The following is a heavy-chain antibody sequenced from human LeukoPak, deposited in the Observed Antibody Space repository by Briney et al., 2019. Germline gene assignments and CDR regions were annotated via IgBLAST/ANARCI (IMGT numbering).Heavy chain of an antibody. Sequence: KASETLSLTCAVSGYSISSGYYWAWIRQPPGKGLEWIGSIYHSGSTYYNPSLKSRVTISADTSKNQFSLKLSSVTAADTAVYYCAKLPPVGPGLDDYWGQGTLVTVSS. CDR2: IYHSGST. V-gene: IGHV4-38-2*01. D-gene: IGHD3/OR15-3a*01. J-gene: IGHJ4*02. CDR3: AKLPPVGPGLDDY. CDR1: GYSISSGYY.